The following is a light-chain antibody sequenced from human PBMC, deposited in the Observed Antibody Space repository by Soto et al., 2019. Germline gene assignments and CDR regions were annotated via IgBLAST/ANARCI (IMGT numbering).Light chain of an antibody. CDR3: QQYNNWPPIT. V-gene: IGKV3-15*01. J-gene: IGKJ5*01. CDR2: GAS. Sequence: MTQSPSTLSGSVGDRVTITCRASQTISSWLAWYQQKPGKAPRLLIYGASTRATGIPARFSGSGSGTEFTLTISSLQSEDFAVYYCQQYNNWPPITFGQGTRLEIK. CDR1: QTISSW.